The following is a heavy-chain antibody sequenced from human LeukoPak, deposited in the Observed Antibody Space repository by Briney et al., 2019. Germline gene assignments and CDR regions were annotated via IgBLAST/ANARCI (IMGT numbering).Heavy chain of an antibody. CDR2: ISSSSTYI. J-gene: IGHJ6*02. Sequence: PGGSLRLSCAASGFTLSSHSMNWVRQAPGKGLEWVSSISSSSTYIYCADSVKGRFTISRDNAKNSLYLQMSSLRAEDTAVYYCARVEGASSSLPSPYFYGMDVWGQGTTVTVSS. CDR1: GFTLSSHS. D-gene: IGHD6-13*01. CDR3: ARVEGASSSLPSPYFYGMDV. V-gene: IGHV3-21*01.